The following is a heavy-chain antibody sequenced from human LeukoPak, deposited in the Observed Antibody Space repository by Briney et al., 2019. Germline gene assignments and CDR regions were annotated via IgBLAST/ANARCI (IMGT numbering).Heavy chain of an antibody. CDR2: INPSGGST. V-gene: IGHV1-46*03. CDR3: ARETVLIGYEAYSFDY. CDR1: GYTFTSYY. J-gene: IGHJ4*02. Sequence: GASVKVSCKASGYTFTSYYMHWVRQAPGQGLEWMGIINPSGGSTSYAQKFQGRVTMTRDTSTSTVYMELSSLRSEDTAVYYCARETVLIGYEAYSFDYWGQGTLVTVSS. D-gene: IGHD3-9*01.